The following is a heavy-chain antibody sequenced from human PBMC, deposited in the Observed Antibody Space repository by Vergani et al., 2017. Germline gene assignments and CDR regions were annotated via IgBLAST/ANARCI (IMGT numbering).Heavy chain of an antibody. CDR2: INPSGGST. D-gene: IGHD4-23*01. CDR3: ARDLFYHDYGGNSDPGWFDP. J-gene: IGHJ5*02. V-gene: IGHV1-46*01. CDR1: GYTFTSYY. Sequence: QVQLVQSGAEVKKPGASVKVSCKASGYTFTSYYMHWVRQAPGQGLEWMGIINPSGGSTSYAQKFQGRVTMTRDRSTSTVYMELSSLRSEDTAVYYCARDLFYHDYGGNSDPGWFDPWGQGTLVTVSS.